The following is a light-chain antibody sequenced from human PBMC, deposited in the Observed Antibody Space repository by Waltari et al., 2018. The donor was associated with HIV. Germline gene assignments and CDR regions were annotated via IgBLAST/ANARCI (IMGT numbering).Light chain of an antibody. CDR2: VST. CDR3: QQSYSKPRT. CDR1: QNIGSY. J-gene: IGKJ1*01. V-gene: IGKV1-39*01. Sequence: DLQMTQSPPSLTACVGDRVPITCQASQNIGSYLHWYQLRPGQAPNVLIYVSTNLQAGVPSRFSGRRSGTDFALTITDLQPEDFVFYFCQQSYSKPRTFGQGTK.